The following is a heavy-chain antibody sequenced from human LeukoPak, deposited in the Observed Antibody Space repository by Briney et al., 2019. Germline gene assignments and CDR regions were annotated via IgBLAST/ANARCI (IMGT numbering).Heavy chain of an antibody. D-gene: IGHD3-10*01. CDR2: ISWNSGSI. J-gene: IGHJ4*02. V-gene: IGHV3-9*01. Sequence: GGSLRLSCAASGFTFDDYAMHWVRQAPGKGLEWVSGISWNSGSIGYADSVKGRFTISRDNSKNTLYLQMNSLRAEDTAVYYCARDMSRTKLLAGYWGQGTLVTVSS. CDR3: ARDMSRTKLLAGY. CDR1: GFTFDDYA.